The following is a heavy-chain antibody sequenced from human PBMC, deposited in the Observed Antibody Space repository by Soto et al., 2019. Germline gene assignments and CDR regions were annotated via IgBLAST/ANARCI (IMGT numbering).Heavy chain of an antibody. D-gene: IGHD6-6*01. CDR3: AAPRLEYRSSSELVPFDY. J-gene: IGHJ4*02. V-gene: IGHV3-23*01. CDR1: GFTFSSYA. Sequence: GGSLRLSCAASGFTFSSYAMSWVRQAPGKGLEWVSAISGSGGSTYYADSVKGRFTISRDNSKNTLYLQMNSLRAEETAVYYCAAPRLEYRSSSELVPFDYWGQGTLVTVSS. CDR2: ISGSGGST.